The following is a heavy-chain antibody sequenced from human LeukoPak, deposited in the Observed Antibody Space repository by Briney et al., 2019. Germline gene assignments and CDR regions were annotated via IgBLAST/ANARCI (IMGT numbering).Heavy chain of an antibody. Sequence: SETLSLTCAVSGGSISSSNWWSWVRQPPGKGLEWIGEIYHSGSTNYNPSLKSRVTISVDTSKNQFSLKLSSVTAADTAVYYCARGQYYDSSGSAPYYYYGMDVWGQGTTVTVSS. CDR3: ARGQYYDSSGSAPYYYYGMDV. D-gene: IGHD3-22*01. CDR2: IYHSGST. V-gene: IGHV4-4*02. J-gene: IGHJ6*02. CDR1: GGSISSSNW.